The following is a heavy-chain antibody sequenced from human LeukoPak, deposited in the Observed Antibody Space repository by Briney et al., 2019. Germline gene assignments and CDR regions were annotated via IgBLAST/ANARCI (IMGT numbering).Heavy chain of an antibody. CDR3: ARQGSSSYSN. CDR1: GGSISSSSYY. Sequence: PSETLSLTCTVSGGSISSSSYYWGWIRQPPGKGLEWIGSIYYSGGTYYNPSLKSRVTISVDTSKNQFSLKLSSATAADTAVYYCARQGSSSYSNWGQGTLVTVSS. CDR2: IYYSGGT. D-gene: IGHD6-13*01. V-gene: IGHV4-39*01. J-gene: IGHJ4*02.